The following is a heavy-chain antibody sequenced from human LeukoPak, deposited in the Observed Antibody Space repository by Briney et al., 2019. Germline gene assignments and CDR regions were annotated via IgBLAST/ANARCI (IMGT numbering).Heavy chain of an antibody. Sequence: PGGSLRLSCAASGFTFSSFEMNWVRQASGKGLEWVSYVSGNGDTKYYAESVRGRFTISRDNAKNSLYLQMNSLRAEDTAVYYCVSAYGGLLDYWGQGTLVTVSS. CDR1: GFTFSSFE. CDR3: VSAYGGLLDY. V-gene: IGHV3-48*03. J-gene: IGHJ4*02. CDR2: VSGNGDTK. D-gene: IGHD3-16*01.